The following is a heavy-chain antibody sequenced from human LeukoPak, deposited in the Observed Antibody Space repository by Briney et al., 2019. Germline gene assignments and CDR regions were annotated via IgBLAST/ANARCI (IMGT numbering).Heavy chain of an antibody. CDR1: GFTFGGYG. V-gene: IGHV3-33*01. Sequence: QPGRSPRLSCAGSGFTFGGYGMHWFRQTPGKGLEWVAVIAYDGSRAFYADSVKGRFTISRDNSKNTMSVQMDDLRAEDTAVYYCTRYNNDHFDYWGQGTLVTVSS. CDR2: IAYDGSRA. CDR3: TRYNNDHFDY. D-gene: IGHD1-14*01. J-gene: IGHJ4*02.